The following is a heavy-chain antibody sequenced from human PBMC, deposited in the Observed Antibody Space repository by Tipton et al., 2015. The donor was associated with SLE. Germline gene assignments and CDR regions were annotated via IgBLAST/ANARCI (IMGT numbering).Heavy chain of an antibody. D-gene: IGHD5-12*01. J-gene: IGHJ4*02. Sequence: TLSLTCTVSGGSISSSSYYWGWIRQPPGKGLEWIGSMYYSGNTYYNPSLKSRVTISVDTSKNQFSLKLSSVTAADTAVYYCARIKGWLRPFDYWGQGTLVTVSS. CDR2: MYYSGNT. CDR1: GGSISSSSYY. CDR3: ARIKGWLRPFDY. V-gene: IGHV4-39*07.